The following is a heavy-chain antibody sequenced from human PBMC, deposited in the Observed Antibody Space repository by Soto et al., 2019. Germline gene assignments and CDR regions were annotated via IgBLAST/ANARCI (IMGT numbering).Heavy chain of an antibody. CDR1: GFTFISYA. CDR2: ISGSAAST. V-gene: IGHV3-23*01. Sequence: GGSLRLSCAASGFTFISYATTWVRQAPGKGLEWVSVISGSAASTYHADSVKGRFSISRDNSKNTLYLQMNSLRAEDTAVYYCAKDLGYDFWSGSSGMDVWGQGTTVTVSS. J-gene: IGHJ6*02. D-gene: IGHD3-3*01. CDR3: AKDLGYDFWSGSSGMDV.